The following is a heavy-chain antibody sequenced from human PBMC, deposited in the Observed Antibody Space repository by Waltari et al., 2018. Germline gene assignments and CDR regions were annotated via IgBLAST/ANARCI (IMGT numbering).Heavy chain of an antibody. CDR2: ISSGAGRIT. CDR1: GFTFSDYY. J-gene: IGHJ6*02. CDR3: ARAGAMDV. Sequence: QVQLVACGGGLVKPGGALRLSCEASGFTFSDYYMNWSRQAPGKGLECVSYISSGAGRITSYADSVKGRFTISRDNTRNSLYLQMNSLRAEDTAVYYCARAGAMDVWGQGTTVTVSS. V-gene: IGHV3-11*01.